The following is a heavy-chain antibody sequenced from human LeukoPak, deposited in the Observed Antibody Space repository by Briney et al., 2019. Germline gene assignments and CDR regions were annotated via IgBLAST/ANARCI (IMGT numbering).Heavy chain of an antibody. D-gene: IGHD3-22*01. CDR3: ARGRIAKIVVVHSFHYGMDV. CDR2: INDYTANT. V-gene: IGHV4-34*01. J-gene: IGHJ6*02. CDR1: GGSFTDYF. Sequence: SETLSLTCDVFGGSFTDYFWTWIRQSPGKGLEWIGEINDYTANTNYNPSLNSRVSISLEKSKNQFSLELMSVTAADTAVYYCARGRIAKIVVVHSFHYGMDVWGQGTTVTVSS.